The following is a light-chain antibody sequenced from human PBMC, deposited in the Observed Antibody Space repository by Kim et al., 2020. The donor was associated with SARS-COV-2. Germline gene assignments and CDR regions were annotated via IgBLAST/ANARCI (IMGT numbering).Light chain of an antibody. Sequence: ASIGDRDTITGRASQDIRNDLGWYQQNPGRAPKRLFYGASSLQSAVPSRFSGSGSGTEFTLTISSLQPEDFATYFCLQHNTYPIAFGQGTRLEI. V-gene: IGKV1-17*01. CDR3: LQHNTYPIA. CDR2: GAS. CDR1: QDIRND. J-gene: IGKJ5*01.